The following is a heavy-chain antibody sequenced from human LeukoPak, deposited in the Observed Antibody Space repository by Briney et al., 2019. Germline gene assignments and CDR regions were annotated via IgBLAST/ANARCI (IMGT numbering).Heavy chain of an antibody. Sequence: GGSLRLSCAASGFTFSSYAMSWVRQAPGKGLEWVSAISGSGGSTYYADSVKGRFTISRDNSKNTLYLQMNSLRAEDTAVYYCAKDPPLRPSGRYFDWLSGPFFDYWGQGTLVTVSS. J-gene: IGHJ4*02. CDR3: AKDPPLRPSGRYFDWLSGPFFDY. CDR1: GFTFSSYA. V-gene: IGHV3-23*01. CDR2: ISGSGGST. D-gene: IGHD3-9*01.